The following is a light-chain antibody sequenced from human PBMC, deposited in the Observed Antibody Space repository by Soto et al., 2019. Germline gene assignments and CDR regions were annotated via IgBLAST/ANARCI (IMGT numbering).Light chain of an antibody. CDR1: QSISNY. V-gene: IGKV1-39*01. CDR3: QQSFSTPRT. Sequence: DIQMTQSPSSLSASVGDRVTITCRASQSISNYLNWYQQKPGKAPNLLIYAASSLQSGVPSRFSGSGSRTDFTLTISSLQPEDFATYYCQQSFSTPRTFGQATKVEIK. J-gene: IGKJ1*01. CDR2: AAS.